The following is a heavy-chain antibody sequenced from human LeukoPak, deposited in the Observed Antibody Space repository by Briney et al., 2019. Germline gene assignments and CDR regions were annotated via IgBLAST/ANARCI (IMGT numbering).Heavy chain of an antibody. CDR3: ARTHPSLRYFDWLQYYFDY. V-gene: IGHV1-18*01. CDR2: ISAYNGNT. D-gene: IGHD3-9*01. CDR1: GYTFTSYG. J-gene: IGHJ4*02. Sequence: ASVKVSCKASGYTFTSYGISWVRQAPGQGLEWMGWISAYNGNTNYAQKLQGRVTMTTDTSTSTAYMELRSLRSDDTAVYYCARTHPSLRYFDWLQYYFDYWGQGTLVTVSS.